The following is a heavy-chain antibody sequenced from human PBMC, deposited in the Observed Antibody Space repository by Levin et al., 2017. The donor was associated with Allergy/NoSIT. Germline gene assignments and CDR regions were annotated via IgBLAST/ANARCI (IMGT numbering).Heavy chain of an antibody. CDR2: IYDTGST. CDR3: ATARAVTIRFDS. V-gene: IGHV4-39*01. J-gene: IGHJ4*02. Sequence: SETLSLTCTVSGASISGGNYYWGWIRQPPGTDLHWIGNIYDTGSTYYNPSLKNRVTISLDTSKSQFYLRLTSVTAADTAVYYCATARAVTIRFDSWGQGALVTVSS. D-gene: IGHD3-9*01. CDR1: GASISGGNYY.